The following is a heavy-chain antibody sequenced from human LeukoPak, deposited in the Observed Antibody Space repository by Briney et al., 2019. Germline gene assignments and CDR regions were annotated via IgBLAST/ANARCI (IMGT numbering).Heavy chain of an antibody. CDR2: INPNSGGT. CDR3: ARADRLHGGPYLIGP. V-gene: IGHV1-2*02. Sequence: ASVKVSCKTSGYTFTDYYMHWVRQAPGQGLEWMGWINPNSGGTSSAQKFQGRVTMTRDTSITTVYMEVTWLTSDDTAIYYCARADRLHGGPYLIGPWGQGTLVTVSS. J-gene: IGHJ5*02. D-gene: IGHD2-21*01. CDR1: GYTFTDYY.